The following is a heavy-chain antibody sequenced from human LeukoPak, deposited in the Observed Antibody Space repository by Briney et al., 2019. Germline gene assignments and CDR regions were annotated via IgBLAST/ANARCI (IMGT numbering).Heavy chain of an antibody. Sequence: GESLKISCKGSGYSFTTSWIAWVRQKPGKGLEWMGIIYPDDSDTRYSPSFQGQVTISADKYISTAYLQWSSLEASGTAMYYCARHDSSSPTGFDPWGQGTLVTVSS. D-gene: IGHD6-6*01. J-gene: IGHJ5*02. CDR3: ARHDSSSPTGFDP. V-gene: IGHV5-51*01. CDR1: GYSFTTSW. CDR2: IYPDDSDT.